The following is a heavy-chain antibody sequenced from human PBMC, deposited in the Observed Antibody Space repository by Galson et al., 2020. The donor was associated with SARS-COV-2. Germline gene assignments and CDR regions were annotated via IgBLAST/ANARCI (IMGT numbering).Heavy chain of an antibody. CDR2: ISYDGSNK. J-gene: IGHJ4*02. CDR3: AKDSFIAAAGLLFDY. D-gene: IGHD6-13*01. V-gene: IGHV3-30*18. CDR1: GFTFSSYG. Sequence: SLRLSCAASGFTFSSYGMHWVRQAPGKGLEWVAVISYDGSNKYYADSVKGRFTISRDNSKNTLYLQMNSLRAEDTAVYYCAKDSFIAAAGLLFDYWGQGTLVTVSS.